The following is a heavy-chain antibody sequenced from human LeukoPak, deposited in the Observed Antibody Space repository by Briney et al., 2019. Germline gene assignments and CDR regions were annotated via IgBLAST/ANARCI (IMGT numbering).Heavy chain of an antibody. V-gene: IGHV1-69*13. CDR2: IIPRFATT. CDR1: GGSFSNFA. Sequence: SVKVSCKASGGSFSNFAISWVRQAPGQGLEWMGQIIPRFATTNYAQKFQGRVTLIADESADTAYMELSSLGSEDTAVYYCVREGYSMVRGRLTSWFDPWGQGTLVTVSS. D-gene: IGHD3-10*01. J-gene: IGHJ5*02. CDR3: VREGYSMVRGRLTSWFDP.